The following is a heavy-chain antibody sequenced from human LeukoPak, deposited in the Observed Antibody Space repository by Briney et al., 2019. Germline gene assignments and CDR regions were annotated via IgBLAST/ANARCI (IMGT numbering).Heavy chain of an antibody. J-gene: IGHJ4*02. CDR2: IYSGGST. CDR3: ARGEYQLPQGN. D-gene: IGHD2-2*01. CDR1: GFTVSRYY. Sequence: GGSLRLSSAASGFTVSRYYMSWARPAPGKGLEWVSVIYSGGSTYYADSVKGRFTISRDNSKNTLYLQMNSLRAEDTAVYYCARGEYQLPQGNWGQGTLVTVSS. V-gene: IGHV3-66*02.